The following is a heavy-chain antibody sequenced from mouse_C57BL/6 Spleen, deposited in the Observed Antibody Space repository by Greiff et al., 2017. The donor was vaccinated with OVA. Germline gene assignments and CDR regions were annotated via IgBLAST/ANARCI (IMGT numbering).Heavy chain of an antibody. CDR1: GFSLTSYG. J-gene: IGHJ3*01. Sequence: VQLQESGPGLVAPSQSLSITCTVSGFSLTSYGVDWVRQSPGKGLEWLGVIWGVGSTNYNSALKSRLSISKDNSKSQVFLKMSSLQTDDTAMYYCASEGGSGYGFAYWGQGTLVTVSA. CDR2: IWGVGST. CDR3: ASEGGSGYGFAY. D-gene: IGHD3-2*02. V-gene: IGHV2-6*01.